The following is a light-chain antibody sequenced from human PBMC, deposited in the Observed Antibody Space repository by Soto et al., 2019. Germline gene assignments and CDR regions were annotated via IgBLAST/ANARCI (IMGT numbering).Light chain of an antibody. Sequence: QSALTQPASVSGSPGQSITISCTGTSSDVGGYNYVSWYQQHPGKAPKLIISEVSNRPSGVSTRFSGSKSGNTASLTISGLQAEDEADYYCTSYTSTISHVLFGGGTNLTVL. CDR1: SSDVGGYNY. V-gene: IGLV2-14*03. J-gene: IGLJ2*01. CDR3: TSYTSTISHVL. CDR2: EVS.